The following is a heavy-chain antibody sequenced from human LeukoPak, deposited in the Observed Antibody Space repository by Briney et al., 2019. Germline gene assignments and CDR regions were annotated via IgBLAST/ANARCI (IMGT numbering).Heavy chain of an antibody. Sequence: ASVKVSCKASGYTFTSYGISWVRQAPGQGLEWMGWISAYNGNTNYAQKLQGRVTMTTDTSTSTAYMELRSLRPEDMAVYYCARDLGGPSSGYYIDYWGQGTLVTVSS. D-gene: IGHD3-22*01. CDR3: ARDLGGPSSGYYIDY. CDR2: ISAYNGNT. J-gene: IGHJ4*02. V-gene: IGHV1-18*03. CDR1: GYTFTSYG.